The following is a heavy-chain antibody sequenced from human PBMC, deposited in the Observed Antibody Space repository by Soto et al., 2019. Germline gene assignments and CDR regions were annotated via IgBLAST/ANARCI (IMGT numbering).Heavy chain of an antibody. V-gene: IGHV1-69*12. CDR1: GGTFSSYA. CDR3: ARDPRAGYDLDYYYGMDV. D-gene: IGHD2-2*01. CDR2: IIPIFGTA. Sequence: QVQLVQSGAEVKKPGSSVKVSCKASGGTFSSYAISWVRQAPGQGLEWMGGIIPIFGTANYAQKFQGRVTITADESTSTAYMELSSLRSEDTAVYYCARDPRAGYDLDYYYGMDVWGQGTTVTVSS. J-gene: IGHJ6*02.